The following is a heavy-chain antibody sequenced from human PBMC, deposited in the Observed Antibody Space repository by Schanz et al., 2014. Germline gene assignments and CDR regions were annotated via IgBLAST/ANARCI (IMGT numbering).Heavy chain of an antibody. D-gene: IGHD5-12*01. CDR1: GYTFISYF. J-gene: IGHJ4*02. CDR2: INPTGGST. V-gene: IGHV1-46*01. CDR3: ARAAYGGYTSTPLRY. Sequence: QVQLVQSGAEVKKPGASVKVSCKASGYTFISYFIHWVRQAPGQGLEWMGIINPTGGSTSYAQRFQGRVTVTRDTSTSTDYMELSSLRSEDTAVYYCARAAYGGYTSTPLRYWGQGTLVTVSS.